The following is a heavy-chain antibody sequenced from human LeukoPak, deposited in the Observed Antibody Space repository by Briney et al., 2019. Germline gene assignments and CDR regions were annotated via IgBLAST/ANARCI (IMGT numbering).Heavy chain of an antibody. CDR2: IYSTGTT. V-gene: IGHV4-4*07. J-gene: IGHJ4*02. CDR3: TRDRPSSSLDY. CDR1: GGSISTYY. Sequence: SETLSLTCSVSGGSISTYYWSWIRQPAGKGLEWVGRIYSTGTTNYNPSLKSRLTMSVDTSKNQLSLKLSSVTAADTAVYYCTRDRPSSSLDYWGQGILVTVSS. D-gene: IGHD6-6*01.